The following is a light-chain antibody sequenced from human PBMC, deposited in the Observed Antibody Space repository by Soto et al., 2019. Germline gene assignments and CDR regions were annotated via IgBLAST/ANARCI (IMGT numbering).Light chain of an antibody. Sequence: EIVLTQSPATLSLSPGERATLSCRASQSVSSYLAWYQQKPGQAPRLLIYDASNRATGIPARFSGSGSGTDFTLTISSLGPEDFAVYYCQQRSNWAPITFGPGTKVDIK. V-gene: IGKV3-11*01. CDR1: QSVSSY. J-gene: IGKJ3*01. CDR3: QQRSNWAPIT. CDR2: DAS.